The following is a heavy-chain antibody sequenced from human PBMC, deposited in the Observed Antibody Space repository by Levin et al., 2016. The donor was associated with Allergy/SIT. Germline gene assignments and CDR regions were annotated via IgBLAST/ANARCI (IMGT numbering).Heavy chain of an antibody. D-gene: IGHD3-3*01. V-gene: IGHV1-18*01. CDR2: ISAYNGNT. CDR3: ARCDFWSGYCNLDY. J-gene: IGHJ4*02. Sequence: WVRQAPGQGLEWMGWISAYNGNTNYAQKLQGRVTMTTDTSTSTAYMELRSLRSDDTAVYYCARCDFWSGYCNLDYWGQGTLVTVSS.